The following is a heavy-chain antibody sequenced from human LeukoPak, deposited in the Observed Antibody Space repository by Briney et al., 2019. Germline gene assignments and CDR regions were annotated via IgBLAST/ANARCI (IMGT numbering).Heavy chain of an antibody. J-gene: IGHJ4*02. D-gene: IGHD2-15*01. CDR1: GYTFTTYY. V-gene: IGHV1-2*02. CDR2: INPNSGGT. CDR3: ATEAASYYFDY. Sequence: ASVKISYKASGYTFTTYYIHWVRQAPGQGLEWMGWINPNSGGTNYAQNFQGRVTMTRDTSISTAYMELSRLRSDDTAVYYCATEAASYYFDYWGQGTLVTVSS.